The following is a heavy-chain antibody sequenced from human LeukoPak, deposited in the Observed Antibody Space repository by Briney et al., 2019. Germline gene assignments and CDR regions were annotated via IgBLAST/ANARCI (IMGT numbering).Heavy chain of an antibody. V-gene: IGHV4-31*03. CDR3: AGGFDSRKMGY. D-gene: IGHD3-22*01. CDR2: IHYSGAT. CDR1: GDSVSIGVFY. J-gene: IGHJ4*02. Sequence: SQTLSLTCTDSGDSVSIGVFYRSWIRLHPGKGLEWIGSIHYSGATYYTPSLESRLTMSEDTSKSQFSLKLSSVSATDTAVYYCAGGFDSRKMGYWGQGTLVTVSS.